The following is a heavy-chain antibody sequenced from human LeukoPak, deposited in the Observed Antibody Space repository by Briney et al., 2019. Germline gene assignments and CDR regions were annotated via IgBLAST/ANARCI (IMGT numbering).Heavy chain of an antibody. CDR1: VGTFIRLP. V-gene: IGHV1-69*05. CDR2: IIPIFGTA. D-gene: IGHD3-22*01. J-gene: IGHJ4*02. Sequence: GASVTVSFTSSVGTFIRLPISWVRQAPGQGLAWMGGIIPIFGTANYAQKFQGRVTITTDESTSTVYMEVTSLRSEDTAVYYCARGDGRGTSGYYDYWGQGTLVTVSS. CDR3: ARGDGRGTSGYYDY.